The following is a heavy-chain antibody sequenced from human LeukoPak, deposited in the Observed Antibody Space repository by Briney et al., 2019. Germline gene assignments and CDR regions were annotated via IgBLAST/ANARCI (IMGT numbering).Heavy chain of an antibody. CDR1: GASISSGGLS. V-gene: IGHV4-30-2*01. J-gene: IGHJ6*02. CDR2: IYHSGST. Sequence: SETLSLTCAVSGASISSGGLSWNWIRQPPGTGLEWIGCIYHSGSTYYNPSLKSRVTMSVDKSKNQFSLKLNSVTAADTAVYYCASDQLYYGMDVWGQGTTVTVSS. CDR3: ASDQLYYGMDV. D-gene: IGHD5-18*01.